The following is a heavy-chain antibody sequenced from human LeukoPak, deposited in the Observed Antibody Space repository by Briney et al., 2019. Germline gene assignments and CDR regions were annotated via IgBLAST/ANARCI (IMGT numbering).Heavy chain of an antibody. CDR1: GYTFTVYY. D-gene: IGHD2-15*01. Sequence: ASVKVSFKASGYTFTVYYMHWVRQAPGQGREWMGWINPNSGGTNYAQKFQGRVTMTRDTPISTAYMELSRLRSDDTAVYYCATILGYCSGGSCYHPDYFDYWGQGTLVTVSS. CDR3: ATILGYCSGGSCYHPDYFDY. J-gene: IGHJ4*02. CDR2: INPNSGGT. V-gene: IGHV1-2*02.